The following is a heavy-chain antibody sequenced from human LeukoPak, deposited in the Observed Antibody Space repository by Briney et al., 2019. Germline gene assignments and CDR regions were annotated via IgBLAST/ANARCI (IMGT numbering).Heavy chain of an antibody. J-gene: IGHJ5*02. CDR2: IYYSGST. D-gene: IGHD2-15*01. Sequence: SETLSLTCTVSGGSISSSSYYWGWMRQPPGKGLEWIGSIYYSGSTYYNPSLKSRVTISVDTSKNQFSLKLSSVTAADTAVYYCARDGLRCSGGSCYSHWFDPWGQGTLVTVSS. CDR1: GGSISSSSYY. CDR3: ARDGLRCSGGSCYSHWFDP. V-gene: IGHV4-39*02.